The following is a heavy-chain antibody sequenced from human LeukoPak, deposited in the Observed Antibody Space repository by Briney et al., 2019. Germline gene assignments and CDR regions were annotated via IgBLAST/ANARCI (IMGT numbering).Heavy chain of an antibody. D-gene: IGHD2-2*01. CDR1: GGTFSSYA. CDR2: IIPILGRA. J-gene: IGHJ4*02. CDR3: ARDPVPGPLN. Sequence: GASVKLSCKVSGGTFSSYAIGWVRQAPGQGLEWMGRIIPILGRANYAQKFQGRVTITADKSTSTAYMELSSLRSEDTAVYYCARDPVPGPLNWGQGTLVTVSS. V-gene: IGHV1-69*04.